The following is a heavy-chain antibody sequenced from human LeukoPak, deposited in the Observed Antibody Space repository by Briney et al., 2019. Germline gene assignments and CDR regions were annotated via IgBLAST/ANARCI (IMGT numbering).Heavy chain of an antibody. D-gene: IGHD2-2*01. CDR2: FYYRGGT. Sequence: SETLSLICTVSGGSISSSSYYWGWIRQPPGKGLEWIGSFYYRGGTYYNPSLKSRATISVDTSKNQFSLKLSSVTAADTAVHYCASQGVLGYCSRTSCPLFDYWGQGTLVTVSS. J-gene: IGHJ4*02. CDR3: ASQGVLGYCSRTSCPLFDY. V-gene: IGHV4-39*01. CDR1: GGSISSSSYY.